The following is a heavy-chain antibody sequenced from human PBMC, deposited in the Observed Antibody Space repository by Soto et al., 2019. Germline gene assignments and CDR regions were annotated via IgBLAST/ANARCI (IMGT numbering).Heavy chain of an antibody. CDR3: AREKELHYYGMDV. CDR2: INHSGST. V-gene: IGHV4-34*01. Sequence: SETLSLTCAVYGGSFSGYYWSWIRQPPGKGLEWIGEINHSGSTNYNPSLKSRVTISVDTSKNQFSLKRSSVTAADTAVYYCAREKELHYYGMDVWGQGTTVTVSS. D-gene: IGHD1-7*01. CDR1: GGSFSGYY. J-gene: IGHJ6*02.